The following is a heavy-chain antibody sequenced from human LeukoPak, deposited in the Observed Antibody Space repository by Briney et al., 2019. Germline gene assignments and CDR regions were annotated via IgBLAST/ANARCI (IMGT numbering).Heavy chain of an antibody. Sequence: SETLSLTCTVSGGSLNSYYWSWIRQAPGKGLEWIGSIYYSGSTTYNPSLRSRVTISVDTSKTQVSLKLSSVTAADTAVYYCARDFFGSGSYWGPNAFDIWGQGTMVTVSS. CDR1: GGSLNSYY. J-gene: IGHJ3*02. V-gene: IGHV4-59*01. D-gene: IGHD1-26*01. CDR3: ARDFFGSGSYWGPNAFDI. CDR2: IYYSGST.